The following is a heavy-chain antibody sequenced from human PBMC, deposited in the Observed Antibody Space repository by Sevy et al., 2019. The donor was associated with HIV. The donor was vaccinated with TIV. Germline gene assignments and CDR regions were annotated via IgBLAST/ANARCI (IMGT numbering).Heavy chain of an antibody. D-gene: IGHD2-15*01. V-gene: IGHV3-21*01. CDR3: GRDGWNY. J-gene: IGHJ4*02. Sequence: GGSLRLSCAASGFTFSTSTMNWVCQAPGKGLEWVSLMTSSGSYILYADSVKGRFTISRDNAKNSVFLQMNSLRVEDTAVYYCGRDGWNYWGQGTLVTVSS. CDR1: GFTFSTST. CDR2: MTSSGSYI.